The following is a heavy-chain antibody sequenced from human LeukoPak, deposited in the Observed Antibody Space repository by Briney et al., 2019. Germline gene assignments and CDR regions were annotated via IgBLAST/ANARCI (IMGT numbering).Heavy chain of an antibody. J-gene: IGHJ3*02. V-gene: IGHV4-59*01. CDR3: ARAPRYDFWSGPDAFDI. Sequence: SETLSLTCTVAGGSISSYYWSWLRQPPGKGLEWIGYIYYSGSTNYNPSLKSRVTISVDTSKNQFSLKLSSVTAADTAVYYCARAPRYDFWSGPDAFDIWGQGTMVTVSS. CDR1: GGSISSYY. CDR2: IYYSGST. D-gene: IGHD3-3*01.